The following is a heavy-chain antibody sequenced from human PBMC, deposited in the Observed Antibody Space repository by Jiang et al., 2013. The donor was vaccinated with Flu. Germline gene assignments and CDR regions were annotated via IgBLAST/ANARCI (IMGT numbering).Heavy chain of an antibody. CDR2: IYPGDSDT. V-gene: IGHV5-51*01. J-gene: IGHJ6*02. CDR1: GYSFTSYW. Sequence: VQLVESGAEVKKPGESLKISCKGSGYSFTSYWIGWVRPMPGKGLEWMGIIYPGDSDTRYSPSFQGQVTISADKSISTAYLQWSSLKASDTAMYYCARGRVVHDYGDYGDPLYYYYGMDVWGQGTTVTVSS. CDR3: ARGRVVHDYGDYGDPLYYYYGMDV. D-gene: IGHD4-17*01.